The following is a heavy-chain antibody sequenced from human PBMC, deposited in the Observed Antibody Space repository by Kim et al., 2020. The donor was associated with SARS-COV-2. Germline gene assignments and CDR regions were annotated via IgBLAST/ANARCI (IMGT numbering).Heavy chain of an antibody. CDR2: INAGNGNT. D-gene: IGHD3-10*01. CDR1: GYTFTSFA. J-gene: IGHJ5*02. Sequence: ASVKVSCKASGYTFTSFAMHWVRQAPGQRLEWMGWINAGNGNTEYSQKFQGRVTITRDTSASTAYMELSSLRSEDTAVYYCVRRVQGVYEWFDPWGQGTLVTVSS. V-gene: IGHV1-3*01. CDR3: VRRVQGVYEWFDP.